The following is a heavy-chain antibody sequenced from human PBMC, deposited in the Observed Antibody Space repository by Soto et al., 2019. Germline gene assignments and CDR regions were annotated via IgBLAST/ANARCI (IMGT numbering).Heavy chain of an antibody. CDR2: IKGDESST. Sequence: EVQLVESGGDSVQPGGSLRLSCAASGFTFSTYWMHWVRQAPGEGLVWVSRIKGDESSTSSADSVKGRFTISRDYAKNTLYLHMNSVRADDTAVYYCARGAFHNYYVDYWGPGPLVTVSS. V-gene: IGHV3-74*01. J-gene: IGHJ4*02. CDR1: GFTFSTYW. D-gene: IGHD3-3*02. CDR3: ARGAFHNYYVDY.